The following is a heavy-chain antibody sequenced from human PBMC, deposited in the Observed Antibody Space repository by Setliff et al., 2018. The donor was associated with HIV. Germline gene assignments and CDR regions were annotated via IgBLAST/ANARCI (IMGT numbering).Heavy chain of an antibody. D-gene: IGHD3-3*01. CDR2: INAGNGKT. V-gene: IGHV1-3*01. CDR3: ASSTVTVFGVGPYYFDY. J-gene: IGHJ4*02. CDR1: GSTFSRYG. Sequence: GASVKVSCKASGSTFSRYGLHWVRQAPGQRLEWMGWINAGNGKTKYSQKFQSRVTITRDTSARKAYMELSSLRSEDTAVYYCASSTVTVFGVGPYYFDYWGQGTLVTVSS.